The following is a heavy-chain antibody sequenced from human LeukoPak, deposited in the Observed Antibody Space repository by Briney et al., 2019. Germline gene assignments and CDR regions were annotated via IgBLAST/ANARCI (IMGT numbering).Heavy chain of an antibody. CDR2: INHSGST. Sequence: PSETLSLTCAVYGGPFSGYYWSWLRQPPGKGLEWFGEINHSGSTNYNPSLKSRVTISVDTSKNQFSLKLSSVTAADTAVYYCARGGGWHYYYYGMDVWGKGTTVTVSS. CDR3: ARGGGWHYYYYGMDV. V-gene: IGHV4-34*01. CDR1: GGPFSGYY. D-gene: IGHD6-19*01. J-gene: IGHJ6*04.